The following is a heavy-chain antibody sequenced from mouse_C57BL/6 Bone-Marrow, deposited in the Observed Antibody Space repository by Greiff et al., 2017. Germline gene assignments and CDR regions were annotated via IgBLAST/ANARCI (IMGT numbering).Heavy chain of an antibody. CDR3: ARPLNWDGYFDV. D-gene: IGHD4-1*01. CDR2: IRNKANGYTT. CDR1: GFTFTDYY. Sequence: EVQVVESGGGLVQPGGSLSLSCAASGFTFTDYYMSWVRQPPGKALEWLGFIRNKANGYTTEYSASVKGRFTISRDNSQSILYLQMNALRAEDSATYYCARPLNWDGYFDVWGTGTTVTVSS. V-gene: IGHV7-3*01. J-gene: IGHJ1*03.